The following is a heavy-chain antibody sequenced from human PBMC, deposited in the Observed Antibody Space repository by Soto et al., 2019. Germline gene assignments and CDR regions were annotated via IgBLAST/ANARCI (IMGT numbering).Heavy chain of an antibody. CDR3: ARVLYYGSGSYSPYGMDV. J-gene: IGHJ6*02. D-gene: IGHD3-10*01. Sequence: QVQLVQSGAEVKKPGSSVKVSCKTSGVSFNNNGIGWVRQAPGHGLEWMGGVSPPFRTSNYAGKFQGRISITADASTGTVNMDLSSLTSEDTAQYYCARVLYYGSGSYSPYGMDVWGQGTTVTVSS. CDR2: VSPPFRTS. V-gene: IGHV1-69*01. CDR1: GVSFNNNG.